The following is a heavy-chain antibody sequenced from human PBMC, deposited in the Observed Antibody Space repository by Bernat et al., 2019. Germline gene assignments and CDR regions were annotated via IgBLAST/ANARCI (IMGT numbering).Heavy chain of an antibody. CDR1: GFTFSSYW. Sequence: EVQLVESGGGLVQPGGSLKLSCAASGFTFSSYWMHWVRQAPGKGLVWVSRINSDGSSTSYADSVKGRFTISRDNVKNTLYLQMNSLRAEDTAVYYCARDSDCSGGSCYQDWYFDLWGRGTLVTVSS. J-gene: IGHJ2*01. CDR2: INSDGSST. CDR3: ARDSDCSGGSCYQDWYFDL. D-gene: IGHD2-15*01. V-gene: IGHV3-74*01.